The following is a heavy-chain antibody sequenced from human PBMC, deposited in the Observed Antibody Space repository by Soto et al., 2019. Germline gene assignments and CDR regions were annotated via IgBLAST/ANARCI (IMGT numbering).Heavy chain of an antibody. CDR1: GYTFTSYD. CDR3: ARGSQWFAVTTD. V-gene: IGHV1-8*01. D-gene: IGHD4-17*01. Sequence: QVQLAQSGAEVKKPGASVKVSCKASGYTFTSYDINWVRQATGQGLEWMGWMNPNSGDTGYAQKFQGRVTMTRNTSISTAYMELSSLRSEDTAVYYCARGSQWFAVTTDWGQGTLVTVSS. CDR2: MNPNSGDT. J-gene: IGHJ4*02.